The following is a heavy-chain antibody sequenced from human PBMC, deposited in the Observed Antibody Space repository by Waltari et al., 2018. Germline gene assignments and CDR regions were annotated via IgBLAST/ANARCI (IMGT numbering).Heavy chain of an antibody. D-gene: IGHD1-26*01. J-gene: IGHJ3*02. CDR2: ISWNSGSI. CDR1: GFTFDDYA. Sequence: EVQLVESGGGLVQPGRSLRLSCAASGFTFDDYAMHWVRQAPGKGLEWVLGISWNSGSIGYADSVKGRFTISRDNAKNSLYLQMNSLRAEDMALYYCAKAEERDAFDIWGQGTMVTVSS. V-gene: IGHV3-9*03. CDR3: AKAEERDAFDI.